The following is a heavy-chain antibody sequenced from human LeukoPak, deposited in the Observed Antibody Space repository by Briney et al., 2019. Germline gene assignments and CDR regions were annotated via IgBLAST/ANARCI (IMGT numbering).Heavy chain of an antibody. J-gene: IGHJ6*03. CDR2: IYYSGST. CDR3: ARVIRGSYGYYYYYYMDV. CDR1: GGSISSSSYY. Sequence: PSETLSLTCTVSGGSISSSSYYWGWIRQPPGKGLEWIGSIYYSGSTYYNPSLKSRVTISVDTSKNQFSLKLSSVTAADTAVYYCARVIRGSYGYYYYYYMDVWGKGTTVTVSS. V-gene: IGHV4-39*07. D-gene: IGHD1-26*01.